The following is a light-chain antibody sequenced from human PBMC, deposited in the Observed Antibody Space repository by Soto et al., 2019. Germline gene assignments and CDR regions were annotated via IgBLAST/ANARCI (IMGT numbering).Light chain of an antibody. CDR1: PSINTW. CDR3: QQHNKYLWT. CDR2: DAS. J-gene: IGKJ1*01. V-gene: IGKV1-5*01. Sequence: DIQMTQSPSTLSASVGDRVTITCRASPSINTWLAWYQQKPGKAPNLLIYDASILETGVPSRFNGSGSGTEFSLTINSLGPDDFATYYRQQHNKYLWTFGQGTKV.